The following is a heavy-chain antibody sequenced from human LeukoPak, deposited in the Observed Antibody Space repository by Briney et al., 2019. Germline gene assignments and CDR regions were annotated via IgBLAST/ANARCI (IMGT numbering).Heavy chain of an antibody. V-gene: IGHV1-18*01. Sequence: ASVTVSCKASGYTFTSYGISWVRQAPGQGLEWMGWISAYNGNTTYAQKLQGRVTMTTDTSTSTAYMELRSLRSDDTAVYYCARDRFSWTASGYFDYWGQGTLVTVSS. D-gene: IGHD6-13*01. J-gene: IGHJ4*02. CDR2: ISAYNGNT. CDR1: GYTFTSYG. CDR3: ARDRFSWTASGYFDY.